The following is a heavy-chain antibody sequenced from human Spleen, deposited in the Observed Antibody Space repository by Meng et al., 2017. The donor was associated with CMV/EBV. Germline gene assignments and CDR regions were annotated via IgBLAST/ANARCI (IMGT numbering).Heavy chain of an antibody. CDR3: ARLDEPFYNYGLDV. D-gene: IGHD1-1*01. J-gene: IGHJ6*02. Sequence: GESLKISCAASGFTFSDYEMNWVRQAPGKGLEWVSSISSASSHIYYADSVKGRFTISRHNAENSLFLQMNSLRVEDTAVYYCARLDEPFYNYGLDVWGQGATVTVSS. CDR1: GFTFSDYE. V-gene: IGHV3-21*01. CDR2: ISSASSHI.